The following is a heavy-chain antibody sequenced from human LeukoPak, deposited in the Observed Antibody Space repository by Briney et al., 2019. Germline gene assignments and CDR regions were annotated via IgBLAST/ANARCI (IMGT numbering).Heavy chain of an antibody. Sequence: PSETLSPTCTISGGSVSDYYWSWIRQSPGKGLEWIGYIYHTGSTSYSPSLKSRVTISADTSQNQFSLKLSSVTAADTAVYYCASRKLGNDYWGQGTLVTVSS. D-gene: IGHD7-27*01. CDR2: IYHTGST. CDR1: GGSVSDYY. CDR3: ASRKLGNDY. J-gene: IGHJ4*02. V-gene: IGHV4-59*02.